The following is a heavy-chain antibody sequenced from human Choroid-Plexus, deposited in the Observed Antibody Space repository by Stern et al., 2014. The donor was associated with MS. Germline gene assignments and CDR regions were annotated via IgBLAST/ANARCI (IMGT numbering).Heavy chain of an antibody. J-gene: IGHJ4*02. CDR2: ISYDGSK. CDR3: AKDRQYLTFFFDF. Sequence: VQLLESGGGVVQPGRPLRLSCAASGFSFSSFGMHWVRQAPGKGLEWVALISYDGSKDYADSVKGRFAISRDKFKNTLYLQMNSLRAEDTAVYYCAKDRQYLTFFFDFWGQGSLVTVSS. CDR1: GFSFSSFG. D-gene: IGHD2/OR15-2a*01. V-gene: IGHV3-30*18.